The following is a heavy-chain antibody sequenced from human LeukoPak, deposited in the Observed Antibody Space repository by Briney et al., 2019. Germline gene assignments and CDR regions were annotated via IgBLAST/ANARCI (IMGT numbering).Heavy chain of an antibody. CDR2: IYYSGST. J-gene: IGHJ4*02. CDR1: GGSISSYY. V-gene: IGHV4-59*08. Sequence: SETLSLTCTVSGGSISSYYWSWLRQPPGKGLEWIGYIYYSGSTNYNPSLKSRVTISVDTSKNQFSLKLSSVTAADTAVYYCARQVGATYYFDYWGQGTLVTVSS. D-gene: IGHD1-26*01. CDR3: ARQVGATYYFDY.